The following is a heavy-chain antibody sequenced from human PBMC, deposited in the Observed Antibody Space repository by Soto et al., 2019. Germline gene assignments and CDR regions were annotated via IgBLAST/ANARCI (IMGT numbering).Heavy chain of an antibody. Sequence: LALSRTLSGDSIGSCGYSGAFVRQPPGKRLEWVGSMYYSGSRYYTASIKSRVTIFVDTSKSQFSLKLSSVTAAVTGVYYCTREWGATFAYWGHGTLVTVFS. D-gene: IGHD3-16*01. J-gene: IGHJ4*01. CDR3: TREWGATFAY. CDR1: GDSIGSCGYS. V-gene: IGHV4-39*07. CDR2: MYYSGSR.